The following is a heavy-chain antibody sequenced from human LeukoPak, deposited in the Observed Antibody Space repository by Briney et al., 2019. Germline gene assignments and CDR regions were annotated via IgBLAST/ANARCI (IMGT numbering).Heavy chain of an antibody. J-gene: IGHJ5*02. CDR3: AKVGVRGVILGWFDP. V-gene: IGHV3-23*01. CDR2: IGGSGGST. Sequence: GGSLRLSCAASGFTFSSYAMSWVRQAPGKGLELVSAIGGSGGSTYYADSVKGRFTISRDNSKNTLYLQMNSLRAEDTAVYYCAKVGVRGVILGWFDPWGQGTLVTVSS. CDR1: GFTFSSYA. D-gene: IGHD3-10*01.